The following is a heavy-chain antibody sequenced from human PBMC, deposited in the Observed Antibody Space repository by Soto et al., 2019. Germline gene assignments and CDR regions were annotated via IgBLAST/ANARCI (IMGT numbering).Heavy chain of an antibody. CDR2: INHSGST. V-gene: IGHV4-34*01. CDR1: GGSFSGYY. Sequence: SETLSLTCAVYGGSFSGYYWSWIRQPPGKGLEWIGEINHSGSTDYNPSLKSRVTISVDTSKNQFSLKLSSVTAADTAVYYSARARAVATPRYYYYYGVDVWGKGITVTVPS. J-gene: IGHJ6*04. D-gene: IGHD6-19*01. CDR3: ARARAVATPRYYYYYGVDV.